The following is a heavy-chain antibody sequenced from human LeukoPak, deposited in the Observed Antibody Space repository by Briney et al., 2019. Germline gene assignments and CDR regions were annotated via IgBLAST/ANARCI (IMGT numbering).Heavy chain of an antibody. CDR1: GYSFTSYW. CDR3: ARLWGRGYSYGPLDY. V-gene: IGHV5-51*01. CDR2: IYPGDPDT. Sequence: GESLKISCKGSGYSFTSYWIGWVRQMPGKGLEWMGIIYPGDPDTRYSPSFQGQVTISADKSISTAYLQWSSLKASDTAMYYCARLWGRGYSYGPLDYWGQGTLVTVSS. J-gene: IGHJ4*02. D-gene: IGHD5-18*01.